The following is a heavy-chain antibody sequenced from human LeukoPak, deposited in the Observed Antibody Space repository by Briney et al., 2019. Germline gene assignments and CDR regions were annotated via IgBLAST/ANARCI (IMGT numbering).Heavy chain of an antibody. CDR3: ARPVDYYDILTGFDF. CDR1: GFTFSTYG. V-gene: IGHV3-33*01. Sequence: GGSLRLPCAASGFTFSTYGMHWVRQAPGEGLEWVALIRYDGSNKYYEDSMKGRFTISRDNSKNTLYLQMNSLRAEDTAVYYCARPVDYYDILTGFDFWGQGTLVTVSS. J-gene: IGHJ4*02. CDR2: IRYDGSNK. D-gene: IGHD3-9*01.